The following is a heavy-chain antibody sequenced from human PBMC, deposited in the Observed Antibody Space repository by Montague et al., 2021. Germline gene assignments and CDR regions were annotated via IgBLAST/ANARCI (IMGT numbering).Heavy chain of an antibody. J-gene: IGHJ4*02. CDR2: IYTGDMT. CDR3: ARDVPYSSGWYQDS. Sequence: SFLLSFSFSFFPVLRPYMRWVRQAPGKGLEWVSVIYTGDMTYYADSVTGRFTISRDNSKNTLHLQMNSLRVEDTAVYYCARDVPYSSGWYQDSWGQGTLVIVSS. D-gene: IGHD6-19*01. V-gene: IGHV3-53*01. CDR1: FFPVLRPY.